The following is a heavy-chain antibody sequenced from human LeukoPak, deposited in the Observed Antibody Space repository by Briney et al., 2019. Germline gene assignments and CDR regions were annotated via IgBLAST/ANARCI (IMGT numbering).Heavy chain of an antibody. CDR2: TYSTGRS. CDR3: ARDGPRSGYDLGHFDN. V-gene: IGHV4-4*07. CDR1: GGSISNYF. Sequence: SETLSLTCTVSGGSISNYFWSWVRQPAGKGLEWIGRTYSTGRSDYNPSLKSRITMSVDTSKNQFSLKLSSVTAADTAVYYCARDGPRSGYDLGHFDNLGQGTLVTASS. D-gene: IGHD5-12*01. J-gene: IGHJ4*02.